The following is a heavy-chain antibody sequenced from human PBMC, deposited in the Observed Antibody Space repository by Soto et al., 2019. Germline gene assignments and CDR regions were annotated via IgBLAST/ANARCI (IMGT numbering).Heavy chain of an antibody. D-gene: IGHD1-26*01. J-gene: IGHJ3*02. CDR3: AREYSGSHDAFDI. Sequence: ASVEVSCKASGYTFTSYAMHWVRQSPGQRLEWMGWINAGNGNTKYSQKFQGRVTITRDTSASTAYMELSSLRSEDTAVYYCAREYSGSHDAFDIWGQGTMVTVSS. V-gene: IGHV1-3*01. CDR2: INAGNGNT. CDR1: GYTFTSYA.